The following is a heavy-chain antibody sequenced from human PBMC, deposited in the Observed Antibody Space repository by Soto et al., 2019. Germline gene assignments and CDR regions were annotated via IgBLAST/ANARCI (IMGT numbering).Heavy chain of an antibody. J-gene: IGHJ3*01. CDR3: ARNLYGRAFDF. D-gene: IGHD3-16*01. CDR1: GYTFTSYH. V-gene: IGHV1-18*01. Sequence: QVQLLQSGAVVKRPGASAKVSCKTSGYTFTSYHVSWVRQAPGQGLEWMGWINPFDGHTNYSQKFQGRVTMTTDRSTNTAYMELRTLRSDDTAVYSCARNLYGRAFDFWGQGTMVTVSP. CDR2: INPFDGHT.